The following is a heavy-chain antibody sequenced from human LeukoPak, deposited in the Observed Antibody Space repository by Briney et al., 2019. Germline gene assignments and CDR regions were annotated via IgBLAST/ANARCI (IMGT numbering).Heavy chain of an antibody. CDR1: GFTFSDHA. J-gene: IGHJ4*02. V-gene: IGHV3-23*01. Sequence: GGSLRLSCAAFGFTFSDHAMDWVRQAPGKGLEWVSGISPSGGITYYTDSVKGRFTISRDNSKNTLYLQMNSLRAEDTAVYYCAKSGLNRFDYWGQGTLVTVSS. CDR3: AKSGLNRFDY. CDR2: ISPSGGIT. D-gene: IGHD2-15*01.